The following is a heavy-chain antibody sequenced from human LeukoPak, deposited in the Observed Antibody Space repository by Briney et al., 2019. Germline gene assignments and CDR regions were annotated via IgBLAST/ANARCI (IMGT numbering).Heavy chain of an antibody. CDR1: GASISNYY. D-gene: IGHD2-2*01. Sequence: SETLSLTCTVSGASISNYYWSWIRQPPGKWLEWIGSIYYNGRTNYNPSLKSRVTISLDTSKNQFSLKLSSVTAADTAVYYCARGADCSSTSCYGHWFDPWGQGTLVTVSS. CDR2: IYYNGRT. J-gene: IGHJ5*02. CDR3: ARGADCSSTSCYGHWFDP. V-gene: IGHV4-59*01.